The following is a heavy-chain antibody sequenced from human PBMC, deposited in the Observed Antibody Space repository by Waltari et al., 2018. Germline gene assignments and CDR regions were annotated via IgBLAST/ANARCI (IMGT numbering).Heavy chain of an antibody. CDR2: TTNSNTYI. CDR3: ARALTTPNDY. D-gene: IGHD4-17*01. Sequence: EVQLVESGGGLVKPGGSLRLPGAASGFPISSFGMSWVRQAQGKGLEWVSSTTNSNTYIYYADSVKGRFTVSIDNAKNSLYLQMNSLRADDTAVYFCARALTTPNDYWGQGTLVTVSS. CDR1: GFPISSFG. V-gene: IGHV3-21*03. J-gene: IGHJ4*02.